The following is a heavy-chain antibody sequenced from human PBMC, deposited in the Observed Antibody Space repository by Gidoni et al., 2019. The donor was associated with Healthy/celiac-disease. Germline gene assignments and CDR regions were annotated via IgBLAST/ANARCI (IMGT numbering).Heavy chain of an antibody. CDR2: ISSSSSYI. V-gene: IGHV3-21*01. Sequence: EVQLVESGGGLVKPGGSLRLPCAASGFTFSSYSMHWVRQAPGKGLEWVSSISSSSSYIYYADSVKGRCTISRDNAKNSLYLQRNSLRAEDTAVYYCARDPEMELRFLEWLDYYYYYMDVWGKGTTVTVSS. CDR1: GFTFSSYS. CDR3: ARDPEMELRFLEWLDYYYYYMDV. J-gene: IGHJ6*03. D-gene: IGHD3-3*01.